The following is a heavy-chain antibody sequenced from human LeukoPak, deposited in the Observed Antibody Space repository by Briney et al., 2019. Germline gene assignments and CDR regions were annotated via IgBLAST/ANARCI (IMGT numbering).Heavy chain of an antibody. CDR1: GDSISSYY. CDR3: ARDPALFPPQGVFAY. Sequence: PSETLSLTCTVSGDSISSYYWSWIRQPPGKGLEWIGYIYYSGSTNYNPSLKSRVTISVDTSKNQFSLKLSSVTAADTAVYYCARDPALFPPQGVFAYWGRGTLVTVSS. V-gene: IGHV4-59*01. CDR2: IYYSGST. D-gene: IGHD2-21*01. J-gene: IGHJ4*02.